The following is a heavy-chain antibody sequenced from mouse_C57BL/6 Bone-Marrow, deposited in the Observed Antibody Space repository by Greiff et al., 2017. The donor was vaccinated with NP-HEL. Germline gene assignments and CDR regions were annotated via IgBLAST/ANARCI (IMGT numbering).Heavy chain of an antibody. D-gene: IGHD1-1*01. J-gene: IGHJ3*01. CDR1: GFTFSSYA. CDR3: ARDYYYGSSTPFAY. CDR2: ISDGGSYT. V-gene: IGHV5-4*01. Sequence: EVKLMESGGGLVKPGGSLKLSCAASGFTFSSYAMSWVRQTPEKRLEWVATISDGGSYTYYPDNVKGRFTISRDNAKNNLYLQMSHLKSEDTAMYYCARDYYYGSSTPFAYWGQGTLVTVSA.